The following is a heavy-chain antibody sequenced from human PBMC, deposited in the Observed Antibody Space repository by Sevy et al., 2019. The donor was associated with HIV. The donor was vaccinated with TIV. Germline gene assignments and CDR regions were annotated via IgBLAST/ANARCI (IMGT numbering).Heavy chain of an antibody. CDR2: ISAYNGNT. CDR1: GYTFTSYG. V-gene: IGHV1-18*01. Sequence: ASVKVSCKASGYTFTSYGISWVRQAPGQGLEWMGWISAYNGNTNYAQKLQGRVTMTTDTSRSTAYMGLRSLRSDDTAVYYCARGGVEDTMIVVVNSPAGQPIDVWGQGTTVTVSS. CDR3: ARGGVEDTMIVVVNSPAGQPIDV. J-gene: IGHJ6*02. D-gene: IGHD3-22*01.